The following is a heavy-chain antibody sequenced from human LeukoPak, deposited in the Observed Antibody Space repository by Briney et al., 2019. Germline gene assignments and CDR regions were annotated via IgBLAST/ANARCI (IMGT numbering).Heavy chain of an antibody. V-gene: IGHV3-30-3*01. D-gene: IGHD6-6*01. J-gene: IGHJ4*02. CDR2: ISYDGSNK. CDR1: GFTFSSYA. Sequence: GGSLRLSCAASGFTFSSYAMHWVRQAPGKGLEWVAVISYDGSNKYYADSVKGRFTISRDNSKNTLYLQMNSLRAEDTAVYYCAREGYSSSSPYLDYWGQGTLVTVSS. CDR3: AREGYSSSSPYLDY.